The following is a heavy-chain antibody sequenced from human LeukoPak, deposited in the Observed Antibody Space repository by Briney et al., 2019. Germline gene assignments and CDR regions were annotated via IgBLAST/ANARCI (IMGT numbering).Heavy chain of an antibody. CDR2: IYTSGST. D-gene: IGHD1-14*01. CDR1: GGSLNNYY. Sequence: PSETLSLTCTVSGGSLNNYYWSWIRQPAGKGLDWIGRIYTSGSTNYNPSLKSRVTMSLDTSKNQFSLKLTSVTAADTAVYYCSRDGRRFDPWGQGTLVTVSS. V-gene: IGHV4-4*07. J-gene: IGHJ5*02. CDR3: SRDGRRFDP.